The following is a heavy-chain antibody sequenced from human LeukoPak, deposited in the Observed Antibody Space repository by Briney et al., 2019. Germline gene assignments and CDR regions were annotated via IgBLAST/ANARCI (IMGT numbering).Heavy chain of an antibody. V-gene: IGHV3-23*01. J-gene: IGHJ3*02. D-gene: IGHD6-6*01. CDR3: AKDIREYSSSSEAFDI. Sequence: GGSLRLSCAASGFIFSSYSMSWVRQAPGKGLEWVSVITGSGGNTYYADSVKGRFTISRDNAKNSLYLQMNSLRAEDTALYYCAKDIREYSSSSEAFDIWGQGTMVTVSS. CDR2: ITGSGGNT. CDR1: GFIFSSYS.